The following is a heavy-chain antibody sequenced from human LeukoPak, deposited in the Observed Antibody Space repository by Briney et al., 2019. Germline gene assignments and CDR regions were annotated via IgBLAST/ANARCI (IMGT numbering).Heavy chain of an antibody. Sequence: GGSLRLSCAASGFTFSSYAMHWVRQAPGKGLEWVAVISYDGSNKYYADSVKGQFTISRDNSKNTLYLQMNSLRAEDTAVYYCARVGYYDSSGSGLNWYFDLWGRGTLVTVSS. CDR2: ISYDGSNK. J-gene: IGHJ2*01. D-gene: IGHD3-22*01. CDR1: GFTFSSYA. V-gene: IGHV3-30-3*01. CDR3: ARVGYYDSSGSGLNWYFDL.